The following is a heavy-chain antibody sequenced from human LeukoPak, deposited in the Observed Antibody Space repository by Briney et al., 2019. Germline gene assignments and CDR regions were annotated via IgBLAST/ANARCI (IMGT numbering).Heavy chain of an antibody. Sequence: SETLSLTCTVSGGAISIGPYYWNWVRQPAGRGLEWVGRISSRGSTLYNPSLKSRLTLSIETSNNYFSMSLNSVTAADTAIYFCARDLLRGETGSWFEAFDLWGQGTMVTVSP. V-gene: IGHV4-61*02. CDR2: ISSRGST. CDR3: ARDLLRGETGSWFEAFDL. D-gene: IGHD6-13*01. CDR1: GGAISIGPYY. J-gene: IGHJ3*01.